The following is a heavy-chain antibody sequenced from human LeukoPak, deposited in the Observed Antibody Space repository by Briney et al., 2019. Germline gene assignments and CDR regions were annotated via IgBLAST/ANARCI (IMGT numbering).Heavy chain of an antibody. V-gene: IGHV4-4*09. CDR3: ARERLSYYYMDV. Sequence: PSETLSLSCTVSGASISSYYWSWIRHSPHKGLEWIGYIPTSGGTNYGPSLKGRVTISVDTSKNQFSLRLSSVTAAETALYYCARERLSYYYMDVWGKGTTVTVSS. D-gene: IGHD1-1*01. J-gene: IGHJ6*03. CDR2: IPTSGGT. CDR1: GASISSYY.